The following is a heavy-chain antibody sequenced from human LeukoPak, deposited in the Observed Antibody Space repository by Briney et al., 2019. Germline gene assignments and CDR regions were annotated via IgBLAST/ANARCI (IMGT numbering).Heavy chain of an antibody. CDR1: GGSISSSSYY. Sequence: PSEALSLTCTVSGGSISSSSYYWGWIRQPPGKGLEWIGSIYYSGSTYYNPSLKSRVTISVDTSKNQFSLKLSSVTAADTAVYYCARIGMSWAYCGGDCLWGMDVWGQGTTVTVSS. CDR3: ARIGMSWAYCGGDCLWGMDV. J-gene: IGHJ6*02. V-gene: IGHV4-39*07. D-gene: IGHD2-21*02. CDR2: IYYSGST.